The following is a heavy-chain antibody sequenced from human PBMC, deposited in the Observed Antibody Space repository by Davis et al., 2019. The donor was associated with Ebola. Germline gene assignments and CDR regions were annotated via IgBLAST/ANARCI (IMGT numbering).Heavy chain of an antibody. V-gene: IGHV4-61*09. CDR1: GGSISSGSYY. D-gene: IGHD4-11*01. CDR3: AGYDHSNYLND. Sequence: SEPLSLTCTVSGGSISSGSYYWSWIRQPAGKGLEWVGHIYTTGSTNHNPSLKSRVTISLDTSKNQMSLKVNSVTAADTAVYYCAGYDHSNYLNDWGQGTLVTVSS. CDR2: IYTTGST. J-gene: IGHJ4*02.